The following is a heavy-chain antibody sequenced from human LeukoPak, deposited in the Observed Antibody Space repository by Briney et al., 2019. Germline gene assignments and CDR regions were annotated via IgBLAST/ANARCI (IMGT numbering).Heavy chain of an antibody. CDR3: ARVKGALGTFDY. V-gene: IGHV1-2*02. CDR2: INPNSGGT. Sequence: ASVKVSCKASGYTFTSYGISWVRQAPGQGLEWMGWINPNSGGTNYAQKFQGRVTMTRDTSISTAYMELSRLRSDDTAVYYCARVKGALGTFDYWGQGTLVTVSS. J-gene: IGHJ4*02. D-gene: IGHD7-27*01. CDR1: GYTFTSYG.